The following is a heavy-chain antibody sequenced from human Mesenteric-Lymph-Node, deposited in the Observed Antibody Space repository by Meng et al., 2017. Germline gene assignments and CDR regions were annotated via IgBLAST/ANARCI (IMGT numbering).Heavy chain of an antibody. J-gene: IGHJ4*02. D-gene: IGHD3-10*01. CDR2: IRSKAYGGTT. V-gene: IGHV3-49*03. CDR1: GFTFGDYA. Sequence: GESLKISCTASGFTFGDYAMSWFRQAPGKGLEWVGFIRSKAYGGTTEYAASVKGRFTISRDDSKSIAYLQMNSLKTEDTAVYYCTRCGGSGLLWFGESFDYWGQGTLVTVSS. CDR3: TRCGGSGLLWFGESFDY.